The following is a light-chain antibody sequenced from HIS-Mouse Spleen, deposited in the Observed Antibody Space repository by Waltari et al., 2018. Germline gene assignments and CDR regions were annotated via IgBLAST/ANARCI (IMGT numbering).Light chain of an antibody. J-gene: IGLJ3*02. CDR2: EDN. CDR3: QSYDSSNLV. CDR1: SGSIASNS. V-gene: IGLV6-57*04. Sequence: NFMLTQPHSVAEYPGKTVTISCTRSSGSIASNSGQWYQQRPGRAPTTVIYEDNQRPSGVPDRFSGSIDSSSNSASLTISGLKTEDEADYYCQSYDSSNLVFGGGTKLTVL.